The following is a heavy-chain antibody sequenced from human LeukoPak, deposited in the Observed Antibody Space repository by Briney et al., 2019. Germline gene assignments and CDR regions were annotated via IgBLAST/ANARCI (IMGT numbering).Heavy chain of an antibody. Sequence: TGGSLRLSCTVSGFTVSSNSMSWVRQAPGKGLEWVSGISGSGDSTYYADSVKGRFTISRDNSKNTLYLQMYSLRAEDTAVYYCAKIPYGDYVLDYYYYMDVWGKGTTVTISS. CDR3: AKIPYGDYVLDYYYYMDV. J-gene: IGHJ6*03. CDR2: ISGSGDST. V-gene: IGHV3-23*01. D-gene: IGHD4-17*01. CDR1: GFTVSSNS.